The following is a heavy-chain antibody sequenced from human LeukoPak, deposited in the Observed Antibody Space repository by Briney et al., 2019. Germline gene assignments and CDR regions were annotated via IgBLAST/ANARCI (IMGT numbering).Heavy chain of an antibody. CDR2: IYYSGST. J-gene: IGHJ5*02. V-gene: IGHV4-59*01. CDR1: GGSISSYY. Sequence: SETLSLTCTVSGGSISSYYWGWIRQPPGKGLEWIGYIYYSGSTNYNPSLKSRVTISVDTSKNQFSLKLSSVTAADTAVYYCARGNYDILTGYYNVSWFDPWGQGTLVTVSS. CDR3: ARGNYDILTGYYNVSWFDP. D-gene: IGHD3-9*01.